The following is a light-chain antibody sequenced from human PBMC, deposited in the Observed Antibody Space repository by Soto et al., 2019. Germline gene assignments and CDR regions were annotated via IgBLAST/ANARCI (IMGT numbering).Light chain of an antibody. CDR2: KTS. Sequence: DIQMTQSPSTLSASIGDRVTITCRASQSVDSWLAWYQQKPGKAPKLLIYKTSNLQSGVPSRFSGSGYGTEFSLTISSLQPDDFATYYRQQYKSFSLTFAGGTRVEVK. CDR1: QSVDSW. J-gene: IGKJ4*01. V-gene: IGKV1-5*03. CDR3: QQYKSFSLT.